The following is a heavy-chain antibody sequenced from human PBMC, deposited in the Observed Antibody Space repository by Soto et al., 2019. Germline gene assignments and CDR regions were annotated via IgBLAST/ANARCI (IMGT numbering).Heavy chain of an antibody. D-gene: IGHD6-13*01. CDR2: IYYSGST. CDR3: ARFGKRSQAAAGTRLLDYYYYMDV. V-gene: IGHV4-59*01. J-gene: IGHJ6*03. CDR1: GGSISSYY. Sequence: SETLSLTCTVSGGSISSYYWSWIRQPPGKGLGWIGYIYYSGSTKYNPSLKSRVTISVDTSKNQFSLKLSSVTAADTAVYYCARFGKRSQAAAGTRLLDYYYYMDVWGKGTTVTVS.